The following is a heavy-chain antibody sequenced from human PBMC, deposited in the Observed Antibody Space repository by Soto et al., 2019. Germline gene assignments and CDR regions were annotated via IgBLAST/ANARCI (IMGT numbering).Heavy chain of an antibody. J-gene: IGHJ6*02. CDR1: GFTVSSNY. V-gene: IGHV3-53*04. Sequence: GSLRLSCAASGFTVSSNYMSWVRQAPGKGLEWVSVIYSGGSTYYADSVKGRFTISRHNSKNTLYLQMNSLRAEDTAVYYCAREGKDRFNYYYGMDVWGQGTTVTVSS. CDR3: AREGKDRFNYYYGMDV. D-gene: IGHD3-16*01. CDR2: IYSGGST.